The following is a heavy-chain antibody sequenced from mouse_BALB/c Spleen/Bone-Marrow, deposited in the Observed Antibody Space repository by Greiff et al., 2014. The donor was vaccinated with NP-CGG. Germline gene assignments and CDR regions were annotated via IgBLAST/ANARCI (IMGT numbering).Heavy chain of an antibody. Sequence: VQLQQSGPGLVAPSQTLSITCTVSGFSFTSYGVHWVRQPPGKGLEWLGVICAGGSTNYNSTLMSRLTTSKDNSKSQVFLKMNSLQTDDTAMYYCARYYNGFLDYWGQGTTLTVSS. V-gene: IGHV2-9*02. CDR1: GFSFTSYG. CDR2: ICAGGST. CDR3: ARYYNGFLDY. D-gene: IGHD1-2*01. J-gene: IGHJ2*01.